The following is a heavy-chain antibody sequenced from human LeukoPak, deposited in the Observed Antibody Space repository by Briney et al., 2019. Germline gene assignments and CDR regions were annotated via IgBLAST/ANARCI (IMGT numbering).Heavy chain of an antibody. J-gene: IGHJ4*02. CDR1: GFTFSDSW. Sequence: GGSLGLSCGTCGFTFSDSWMSWVRQAPGQGLEWVASIKDDGSDKYYLDSVRGRFTISRDNAEESLYLQLVDLRAEDTAVFYCARHLLRGQNFDYWGQGTLATVSS. V-gene: IGHV3-7*01. CDR2: IKDDGSDK. CDR3: ARHLLRGQNFDY.